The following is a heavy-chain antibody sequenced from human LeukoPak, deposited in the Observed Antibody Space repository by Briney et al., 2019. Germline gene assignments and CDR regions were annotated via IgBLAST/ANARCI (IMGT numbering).Heavy chain of an antibody. J-gene: IGHJ4*02. Sequence: SETLSLTCTVSGGSISSYYWSWIRQPPGKGLEWIGYIYYSGSTNYNPSLKSRVTISVDTSKNQFSLKLSSVTAADAAVYYCARAHYDILTGYYYFDYWGQGTLVTVSS. D-gene: IGHD3-9*01. CDR2: IYYSGST. V-gene: IGHV4-59*01. CDR1: GGSISSYY. CDR3: ARAHYDILTGYYYFDY.